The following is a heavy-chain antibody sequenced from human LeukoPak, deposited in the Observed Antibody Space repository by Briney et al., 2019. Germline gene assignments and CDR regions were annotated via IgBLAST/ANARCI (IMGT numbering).Heavy chain of an antibody. V-gene: IGHV1-69*05. Sequence: ASVKVSCKTSGGTFNNSAISWVRQAPGQGLEWLGGIMPLFGTAGYAQKFQGRVTMTRDTSISTAYMELSRLRSDDTAVYYCAREITEEPTVTSDYYYYYMDVWGKGTTVTVSS. CDR3: AREITEEPTVTSDYYYYYMDV. CDR1: GGTFNNSA. J-gene: IGHJ6*03. CDR2: IMPLFGTA. D-gene: IGHD4-11*01.